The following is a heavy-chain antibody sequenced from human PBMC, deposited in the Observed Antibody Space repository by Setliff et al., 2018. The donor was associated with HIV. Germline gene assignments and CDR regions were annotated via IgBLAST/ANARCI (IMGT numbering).Heavy chain of an antibody. CDR3: ARELDNSDNSDPFDV. V-gene: IGHV4-39*02. J-gene: IGHJ3*01. CDR2: IYYSGTT. Sequence: SETLSLTCSVSGDSIKNSRDYWGWIRQPPGKGLEWIGNIYYSGTTYYSPSLNSRVTISVDRSRNHFSLRLSAVTAADTAVYYCARELDNSDNSDPFDVWGQGTMVTVSS. CDR1: GDSIKNSRDY. D-gene: IGHD4-4*01.